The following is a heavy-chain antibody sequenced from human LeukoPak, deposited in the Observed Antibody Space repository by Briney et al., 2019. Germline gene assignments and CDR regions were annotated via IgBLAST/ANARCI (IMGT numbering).Heavy chain of an antibody. CDR3: ARQGSGNYLSPVNY. D-gene: IGHD1-26*01. CDR1: GGSFRGYY. V-gene: IGHV4-34*01. Sequence: PSETLSLTCAVYGGSFRGYYWGWIRQPPGKGLEWIGEINHSGSTNYNPSLKSRVTISVDTSKNQFSLKLSSVTAADTAVYYCARQGSGNYLSPVNYWGQGTLVTVSS. CDR2: INHSGST. J-gene: IGHJ4*02.